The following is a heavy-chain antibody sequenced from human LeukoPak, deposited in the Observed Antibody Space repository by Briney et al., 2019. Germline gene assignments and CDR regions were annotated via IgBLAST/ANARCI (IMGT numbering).Heavy chain of an antibody. V-gene: IGHV3-33*08. Sequence: GGSLRLSCAASGYTFSSYEMNWVRQAPGKGLEWVAVIWYDGSNKYYADSVKGRFTISRDNSKNTLYLQMNSLRAEDTAVYYCARVSGDYWYFDYWGQGTLVTVSS. CDR1: GYTFSSYE. D-gene: IGHD4-17*01. J-gene: IGHJ4*02. CDR2: IWYDGSNK. CDR3: ARVSGDYWYFDY.